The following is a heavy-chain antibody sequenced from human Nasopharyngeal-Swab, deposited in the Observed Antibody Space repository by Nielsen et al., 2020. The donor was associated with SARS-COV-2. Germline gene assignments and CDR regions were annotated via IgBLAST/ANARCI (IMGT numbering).Heavy chain of an antibody. CDR1: GFTFSASA. CDR2: IGDKDHNYAT. CDR3: TTDFYFDY. Sequence: GGSLRLSCAASGFTFSASAIHWVRQAPGKGLGWVARIGDKDHNYATTYGASVQGSFTISRDDSKNTAFLHMDSLKTEDTALYYCTTDFYFDYWGQGTLVTVSS. V-gene: IGHV3-73*01. J-gene: IGHJ4*02.